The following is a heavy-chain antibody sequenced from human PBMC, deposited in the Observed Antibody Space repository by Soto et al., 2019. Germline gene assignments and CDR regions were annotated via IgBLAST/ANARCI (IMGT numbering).Heavy chain of an antibody. Sequence: EVQLLESGGALVQSGGSLRLSCAASGFTFSNFAMSWFRHAPGKGLECVSGISWRVDNKDHEDSVKGRFTISRDNSKNTLYLQMNSLRAEDKAVYYCGKGSDCVLKGLPFRKVKYYYYYTDVWGQGTTVTVSS. CDR1: GFTFSNFA. D-gene: IGHD2-21*02. CDR2: ISWRVDNK. J-gene: IGHJ6*03. CDR3: GKGSDCVLKGLPFRKVKYYYYYTDV. V-gene: IGHV3-23*01.